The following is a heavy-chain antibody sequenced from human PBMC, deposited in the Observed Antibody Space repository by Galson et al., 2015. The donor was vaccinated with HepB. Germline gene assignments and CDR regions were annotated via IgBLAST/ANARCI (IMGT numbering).Heavy chain of an antibody. V-gene: IGHV1-46*01. CDR3: AGGNTGFGHGMDV. CDR1: GYSLTSYY. J-gene: IGHJ6*02. Sequence: SVKVSCKASGYSLTSYYMHWVRQAPGQGLEWMGIINPSGGSTRYAQKFQGRVTMTRDTSTSTVYMEVNSLRSEDTAVYYCAGGNTGFGHGMDVWGQGTTVTVSS. CDR2: INPSGGST. D-gene: IGHD3-10*01.